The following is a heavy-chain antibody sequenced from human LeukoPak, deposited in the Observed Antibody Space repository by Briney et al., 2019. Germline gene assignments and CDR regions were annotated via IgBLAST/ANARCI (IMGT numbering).Heavy chain of an antibody. Sequence: SETLSLTCTVSGGSISTSNYYWGWIRQPPGKGLEWIGNIFYSGSTYYSPSLKSRVTISLDTSRNQFSLKLSSVTAADTAVYYCARDEQWPRTFDYWGQGTLVTVSS. CDR2: IFYSGST. CDR3: ARDEQWPRTFDY. CDR1: GGSISTSNYY. D-gene: IGHD6-19*01. J-gene: IGHJ4*02. V-gene: IGHV4-39*07.